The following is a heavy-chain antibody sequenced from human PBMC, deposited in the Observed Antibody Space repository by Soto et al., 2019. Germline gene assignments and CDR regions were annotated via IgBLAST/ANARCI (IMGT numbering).Heavy chain of an antibody. V-gene: IGHV4-31*03. CDR2: IYYTGGT. Sequence: TLSLRCTGSGDSLVSTSHYWAWIRHLPEKGLEWIGYIYYTGGTYFNPFLRSRVSMSVDTSANQFSLNLNSVTVADTAVYYCAREGHLREQYTWFDLWGQGTLVTGS. CDR1: GDSLVSTSHY. CDR3: AREGHLREQYTWFDL. J-gene: IGHJ5*02.